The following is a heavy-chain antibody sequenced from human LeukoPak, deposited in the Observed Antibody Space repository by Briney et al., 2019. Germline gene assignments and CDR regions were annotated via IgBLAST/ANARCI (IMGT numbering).Heavy chain of an antibody. CDR3: ASLKNYYDSSGYLVTDAFDI. CDR1: GGSISSGSYY. V-gene: IGHV4-61*02. Sequence: PSETLSLTCTVSGGSISSGSYYWSWLRQPAGKGLEWIGSIYTSGSTNYNPSLKRRATISEDTSKNQFSLRLSSVTAADTAVYYCASLKNYYDSSGYLVTDAFDIWGQGTMVTVSS. D-gene: IGHD3-22*01. J-gene: IGHJ3*02. CDR2: IYTSGST.